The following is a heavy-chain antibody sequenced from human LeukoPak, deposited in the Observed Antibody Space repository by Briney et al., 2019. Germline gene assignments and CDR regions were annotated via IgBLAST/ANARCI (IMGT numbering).Heavy chain of an antibody. CDR1: GFTVSSNY. D-gene: IGHD2-8*01. V-gene: IGHV3-53*05. Sequence: GGSLRLSCAASGFTVSSNYMSWVRQAPGKGLEWVSVIYSGGSTYYADSVKGRFTISRDNSKNTLYLQMNSLRAEDTAVYYCARGRYCTNGVCYGETLDYWGQGTLVTVSS. CDR3: ARGRYCTNGVCYGETLDY. J-gene: IGHJ4*02. CDR2: IYSGGST.